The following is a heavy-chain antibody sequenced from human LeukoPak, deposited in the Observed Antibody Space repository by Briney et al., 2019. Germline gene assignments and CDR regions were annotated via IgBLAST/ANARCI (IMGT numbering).Heavy chain of an antibody. CDR1: GGSISSSSYY. V-gene: IGHV4-39*01. J-gene: IGHJ6*02. CDR3: ARSDSSSSVFLGSYYGMDV. Sequence: SETLSLTCTVSGGSISSSSYYWGWLRQPPGQGLEWIGTIYYSGSTYYNPSLKSRVTISVDTSKNQFSLKLSSVTAADTAVYYCARSDSSSSVFLGSYYGMDVWGQGTTVTVSS. D-gene: IGHD6-6*01. CDR2: IYYSGST.